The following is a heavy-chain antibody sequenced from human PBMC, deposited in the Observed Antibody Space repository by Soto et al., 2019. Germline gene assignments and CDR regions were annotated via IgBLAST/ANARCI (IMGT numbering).Heavy chain of an antibody. J-gene: IGHJ4*02. V-gene: IGHV4-59*01. Sequence: QVQLQESGPGLVKPSETLSLTCTVSGGSISSSYWSWIRQPPGKGLEWIGYIYYSGSTNYNPSLKSRVTISVDPSKNQFSLKLSSVTAADTAVYYCARYAGYNWNDGFIDYWGQGTLVTVSS. CDR2: IYYSGST. CDR3: ARYAGYNWNDGFIDY. CDR1: GGSISSSY. D-gene: IGHD1-1*01.